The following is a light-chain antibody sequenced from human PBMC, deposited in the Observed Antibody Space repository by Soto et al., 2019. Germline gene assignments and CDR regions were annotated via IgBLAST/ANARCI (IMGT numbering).Light chain of an antibody. Sequence: ENVLTQSPGTLSLSPGERATLSCRASQSVTSNYFAWYHQEPGQAPRLLIYRASTRATGIPDRFSGSGSGTDFTLTISRLEPEDSAVFYCQQYGCAPWTFGQGTKVDIK. CDR3: QQYGCAPWT. J-gene: IGKJ1*01. CDR1: QSVTSNY. CDR2: RAS. V-gene: IGKV3-20*01.